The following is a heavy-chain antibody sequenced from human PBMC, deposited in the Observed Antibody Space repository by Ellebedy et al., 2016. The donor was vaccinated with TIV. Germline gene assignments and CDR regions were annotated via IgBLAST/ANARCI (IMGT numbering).Heavy chain of an antibody. Sequence: GESLKISCAASGFTFSNYVMNWVRQAPGKGLEYVSAISSNGGSTYYANSVKGRFTISRDNSKNTLYLQMGSLRAEDMAVYYCARALPYCGGDCYSGHYFDYWGQGTLVTVSS. CDR1: GFTFSNYV. CDR3: ARALPYCGGDCYSGHYFDY. J-gene: IGHJ4*02. D-gene: IGHD2-21*02. V-gene: IGHV3-64*01. CDR2: ISSNGGST.